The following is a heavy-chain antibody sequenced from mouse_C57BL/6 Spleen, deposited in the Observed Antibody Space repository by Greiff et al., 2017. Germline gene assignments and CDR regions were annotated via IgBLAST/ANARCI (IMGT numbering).Heavy chain of an antibody. J-gene: IGHJ4*01. CDR3: AISYYSNYGAMDY. CDR1: GFSLTSYA. CDR2: IWTGGGT. V-gene: IGHV2-9-1*01. Sequence: VKLQESGPGLVAPSQSLSITCTVSGFSLTSYAISWVRQPPGKGLEWLGVIWTGGGTNYNSALKSRLSISKDNSKSQVFLKMNSLQTDDTARYYCAISYYSNYGAMDYWGQGTSVTVSS. D-gene: IGHD2-5*01.